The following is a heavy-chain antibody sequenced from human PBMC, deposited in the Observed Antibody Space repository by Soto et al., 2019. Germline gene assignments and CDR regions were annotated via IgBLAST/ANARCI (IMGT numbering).Heavy chain of an antibody. CDR3: ARDPSEGRVGNWFES. CDR1: GFTFSRYG. J-gene: IGHJ5*01. Sequence: PGGSLRLSCAGSGFTFSRYGMNWLRQAPGKGLEWVASISSSTSYVYYADSVKGRFSTSRDNAKNILYLEMYALRTEDTAVCYCARDPSEGRVGNWFESWGQGTLVTVSS. D-gene: IGHD2-2*01. CDR2: ISSSTSYV. V-gene: IGHV3-21*06.